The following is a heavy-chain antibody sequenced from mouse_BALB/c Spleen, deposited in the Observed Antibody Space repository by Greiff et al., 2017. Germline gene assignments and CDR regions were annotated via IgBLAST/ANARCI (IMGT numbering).Heavy chain of an antibody. J-gene: IGHJ4*01. CDR1: GFNIKDYY. CDR3: NAFYYGNYGRAMDY. Sequence: LVESGAELVRSGASVKLSCTASGFNIKDYYMHWVKQRPEQGLEWIGWIDPENGDTEYAPKFQGKATMTADTSSNTAYLQLSSLTSEDTAVYYCNAFYYGNYGRAMDYWGQGTSVTVSS. V-gene: IGHV14-4*02. D-gene: IGHD2-1*01. CDR2: IDPENGDT.